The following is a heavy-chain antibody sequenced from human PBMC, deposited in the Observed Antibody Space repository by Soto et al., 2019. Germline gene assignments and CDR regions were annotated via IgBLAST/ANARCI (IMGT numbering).Heavy chain of an antibody. CDR2: ISNDGGDK. J-gene: IGHJ3*02. CDR1: GFTLGTYG. CDR3: AKEFFDRSGFYPSLDALDM. V-gene: IGHV3-30*18. D-gene: IGHD3-22*01. Sequence: QVQLAESGGGVVQPGRSLTITCAASGFTLGTYGMHWVRQAPGKGLEWVAVISNDGGDKYYSDSVMGRFTISRDNSKNALFLQMNSLRAEDTAVYFCAKEFFDRSGFYPSLDALDMWGQVTVVTVSS.